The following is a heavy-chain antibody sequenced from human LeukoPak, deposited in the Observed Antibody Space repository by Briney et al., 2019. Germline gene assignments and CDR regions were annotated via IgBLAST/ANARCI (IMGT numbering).Heavy chain of an antibody. V-gene: IGHV3-23*01. CDR3: ARDLAVKGYFDY. Sequence: GGSLRLSCAASGFTFSSYAMSWVRQAPGKGLEWVSAISGSGGSTYYADSVKGRFTISRDNAKNSLYLQMNSLRAEDTAVYYCARDLAVKGYFDYWGQGTLVTVSS. J-gene: IGHJ4*02. CDR2: ISGSGGST. CDR1: GFTFSSYA. D-gene: IGHD6-19*01.